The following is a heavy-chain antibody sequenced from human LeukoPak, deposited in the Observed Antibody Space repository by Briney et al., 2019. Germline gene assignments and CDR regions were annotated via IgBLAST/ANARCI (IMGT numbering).Heavy chain of an antibody. D-gene: IGHD1-1*01. CDR2: ISYDGSNK. Sequence: GGSLTLSCAASGFTFSSYAMHSVRQAPGKGLELVAVISYDGSNKYYADSVKGRFTSSRDNSNNTLYLQMNSLRAEETAVYYCARDHIWNLDYWGQGTLVTVSS. J-gene: IGHJ4*02. V-gene: IGHV3-30*04. CDR1: GFTFSSYA. CDR3: ARDHIWNLDY.